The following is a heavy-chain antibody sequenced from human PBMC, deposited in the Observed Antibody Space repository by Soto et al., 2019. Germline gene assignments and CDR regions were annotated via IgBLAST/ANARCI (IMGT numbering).Heavy chain of an antibody. CDR3: ARDYYRFNSGYGFSMDV. Sequence: GSLRLSCAASGFTFSSDALHWVRQAPGKGLEWVAVISYDGSSKYYADSVKGRFTVSRDNSKNTLYLQMNSLRAEDTAVYYCARDYYRFNSGYGFSMDVWGQGTTVTVSS. D-gene: IGHD5-12*01. V-gene: IGHV3-30-3*01. J-gene: IGHJ6*02. CDR1: GFTFSSDA. CDR2: ISYDGSSK.